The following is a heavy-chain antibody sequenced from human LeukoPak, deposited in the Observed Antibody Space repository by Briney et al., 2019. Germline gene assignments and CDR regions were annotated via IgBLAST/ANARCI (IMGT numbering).Heavy chain of an antibody. V-gene: IGHV1-69*06. D-gene: IGHD6-6*01. CDR3: ARDAYSSSSPLYYYYYGMDV. Sequence: SVKVSCKASGGTFSSYAISWVRQAPGQGLEWMGGIIPIFGTANYAQKFQGRVTITADKSTSTAYMELSSLRSEDTAVYYCARDAYSSSSPLYYYYYGMDVWGQGTTVTVSS. CDR2: IIPIFGTA. CDR1: GGTFSSYA. J-gene: IGHJ6*02.